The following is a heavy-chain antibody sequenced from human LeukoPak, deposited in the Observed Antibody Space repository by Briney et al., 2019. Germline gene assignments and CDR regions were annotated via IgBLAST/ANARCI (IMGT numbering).Heavy chain of an antibody. V-gene: IGHV4-59*11. Sequence: PSETLSLTCAVSADSFSGHYWTWIRQAPGKGLEWIGYISYIGSTNYNPSLKSRVTISIDTSKNQFSLKLSSVTAADTAVYYCARDLVTVTKGFDIWGQGTMVSVSS. J-gene: IGHJ3*02. CDR3: ARDLVTVTKGFDI. CDR2: ISYIGST. D-gene: IGHD4-17*01. CDR1: ADSFSGHY.